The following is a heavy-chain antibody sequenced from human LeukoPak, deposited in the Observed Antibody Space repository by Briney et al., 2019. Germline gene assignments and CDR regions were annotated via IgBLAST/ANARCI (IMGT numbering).Heavy chain of an antibody. V-gene: IGHV3-33*01. Sequence: GRSLRLSRATSGFTFSTYGIHWVRQAPGKGLEWVAAIWPDGSYKYYADSVKGRFTISRDNSKNTVYLQMNTLRDEDTAVYYCARAVGPFHYWGQGTLVTVSS. CDR3: ARAVGPFHY. CDR1: GFTFSTYG. J-gene: IGHJ4*02. D-gene: IGHD3-16*01. CDR2: IWPDGSYK.